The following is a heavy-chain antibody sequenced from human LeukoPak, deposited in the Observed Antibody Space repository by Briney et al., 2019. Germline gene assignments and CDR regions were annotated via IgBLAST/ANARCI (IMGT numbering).Heavy chain of an antibody. Sequence: SETLSLTCTVSGGSISSGSYHWSWIRQPAGKALEWIGRIYPSGSTNYDPSLKSRVTISVDTSKNQFSLKLSSVTAADTAVYYCARVSWFPGTSYYYMDVWGKGTTVTVSS. CDR2: IYPSGST. CDR3: ARVSWFPGTSYYYMDV. CDR1: GGSISSGSYH. V-gene: IGHV4-61*02. D-gene: IGHD1-1*01. J-gene: IGHJ6*03.